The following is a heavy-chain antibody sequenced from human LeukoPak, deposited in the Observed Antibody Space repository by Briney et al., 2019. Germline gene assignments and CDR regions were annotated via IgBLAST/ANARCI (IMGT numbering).Heavy chain of an antibody. V-gene: IGHV3-74*01. Sequence: GGSLRLSCAASGFTFSNYWMHWVRQAPGKGLVWVSRINSDGSSTSYADSVKGRFTISRDNPQNTLYLQMNSLRPEDTAVYYCARLLYYYDSSIYQRYFDYWGQGTLVTVSS. CDR3: ARLLYYYDSSIYQRYFDY. CDR2: INSDGSST. J-gene: IGHJ4*02. CDR1: GFTFSNYW. D-gene: IGHD3-22*01.